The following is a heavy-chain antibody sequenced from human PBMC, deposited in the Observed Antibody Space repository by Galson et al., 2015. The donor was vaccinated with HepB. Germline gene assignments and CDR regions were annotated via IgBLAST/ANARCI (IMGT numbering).Heavy chain of an antibody. CDR1: GYSFTSYW. D-gene: IGHD4-11*01. Sequence: QSGAEVKKPGESLKISCKGSGYSFTSYWIGWVRQMPGKGLEWMGIIYPGDSDTRYSPSFQGQVTISADKSISTAYLQWSSLKASDTAMYYCASYRIGMGVTVTHAFDIWGQGTMVTVSS. CDR2: IYPGDSDT. CDR3: ASYRIGMGVTVTHAFDI. V-gene: IGHV5-51*03. J-gene: IGHJ3*02.